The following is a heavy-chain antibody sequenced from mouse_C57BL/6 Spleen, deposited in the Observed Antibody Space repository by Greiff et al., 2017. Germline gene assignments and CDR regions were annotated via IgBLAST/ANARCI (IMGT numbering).Heavy chain of an antibody. D-gene: IGHD1-1*01. CDR1: GFTFSDYG. Sequence: EVQRVESGGGLVKPGGSLKLSCAASGFTFSDYGMHWVRQAPEKGLEWVAYISSGSSTIYYADTVKGRFTISRDNAKNTLFLQMTSLRSEDTAMYYCARRDYYGSSPFDDWGQGTTLTVSS. J-gene: IGHJ2*01. CDR2: ISSGSSTI. V-gene: IGHV5-17*01. CDR3: ARRDYYGSSPFDD.